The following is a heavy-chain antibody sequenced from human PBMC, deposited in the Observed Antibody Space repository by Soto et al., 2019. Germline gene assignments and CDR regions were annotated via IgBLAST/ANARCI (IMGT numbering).Heavy chain of an antibody. CDR1: GGSISSSSHY. D-gene: IGHD3-10*01. Sequence: ASETLSLTCTVSGGSISSSSHYWDWIRQPPGKGLEWIGTMCYSGTTYYNPSLQSRVTISGDTSKNQFSLKLSSVTAADTAVYYCARHPSSLWFRELLQGSLSPINWGQGTLVTVSS. CDR3: ARHPSSLWFRELLQGSLSPIN. J-gene: IGHJ4*02. CDR2: MCYSGTT. V-gene: IGHV4-39*01.